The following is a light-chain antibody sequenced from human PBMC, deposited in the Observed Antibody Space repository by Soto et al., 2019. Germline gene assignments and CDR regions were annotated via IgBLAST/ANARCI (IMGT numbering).Light chain of an antibody. CDR3: QVWDSSSDHPRVV. CDR2: YDS. J-gene: IGLJ2*01. Sequence: SCELTQPPSVSVAPGKTARITCGGNNIGSKSVHWYQQKPGQAPVLVIYYDSDRPSGIPERFSGSNSGNTATLTISRVEAGDEADYYCQVWDSSSDHPRVVFGGGTKVTVL. CDR1: NIGSKS. V-gene: IGLV3-21*04.